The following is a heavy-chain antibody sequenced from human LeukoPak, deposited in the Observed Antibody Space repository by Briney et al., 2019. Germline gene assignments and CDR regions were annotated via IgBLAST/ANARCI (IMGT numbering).Heavy chain of an antibody. V-gene: IGHV3-21*01. CDR2: ISSSSSHI. D-gene: IGHD6-13*01. Sequence: PGGSLRLSCAASGFTFSSYSMNWVRQAPGKGLEWVSSISSSSSHIYYADSVKGRFTISRDNAKNSLYLQMNSLRAEDTAVYYCARYSSSWNDYWGQGTLVTVSS. J-gene: IGHJ4*02. CDR3: ARYSSSWNDY. CDR1: GFTFSSYS.